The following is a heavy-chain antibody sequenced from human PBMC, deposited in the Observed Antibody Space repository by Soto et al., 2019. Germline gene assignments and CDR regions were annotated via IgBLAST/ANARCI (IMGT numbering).Heavy chain of an antibody. J-gene: IGHJ5*02. V-gene: IGHV4-59*01. CDR1: GGSISSYY. Sequence: SETLSLTCTVSGGSISSYYWSWIRQPPGKGLEWIGYIYYSGSTNYNPSLKSRVTISVDTSKNQFSLKLSSVTAADTAVYYCDRVVVLPATVVIHPPGQATLVSVSA. D-gene: IGHD2-15*01. CDR2: IYYSGST. CDR3: DRVVVLPATVVIHP.